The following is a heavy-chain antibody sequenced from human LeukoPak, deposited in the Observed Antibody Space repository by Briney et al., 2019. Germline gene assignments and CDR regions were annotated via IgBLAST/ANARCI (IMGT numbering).Heavy chain of an antibody. Sequence: ASVKVSCKASGYNFKKYGISWVRQATGQGLEWMGWMNPNSGNTGYAQKFQGRVTITRNTSISTAYMELSSLRAEDTAVYYCAKADGSGWYRPIDYWGQGTLVTVSS. CDR2: MNPNSGNT. D-gene: IGHD6-19*01. CDR3: AKADGSGWYRPIDY. J-gene: IGHJ4*02. CDR1: GYNFKKYG. V-gene: IGHV1-8*03.